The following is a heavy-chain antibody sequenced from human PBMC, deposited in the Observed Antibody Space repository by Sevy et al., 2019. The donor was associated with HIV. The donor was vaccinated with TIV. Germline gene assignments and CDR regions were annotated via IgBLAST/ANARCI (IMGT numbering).Heavy chain of an antibody. Sequence: GGSLRLSCAASGFTFSSYWMSWVRQAPGKGLEWVANIKQDGSEKYYVDSVKGRFTISRDKAKNSLYLQMNSLRAEDTAVYYCARVPGPPRGYYMDVWGKGTTVTVSS. CDR1: GFTFSSYW. J-gene: IGHJ6*03. CDR2: IKQDGSEK. D-gene: IGHD3-10*01. CDR3: ARVPGPPRGYYMDV. V-gene: IGHV3-7*04.